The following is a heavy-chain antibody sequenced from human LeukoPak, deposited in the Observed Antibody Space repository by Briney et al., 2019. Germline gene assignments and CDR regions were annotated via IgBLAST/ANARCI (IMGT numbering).Heavy chain of an antibody. CDR2: INHSGST. CDR3: ARDMAVAGTGGY. V-gene: IGHV4-34*01. Sequence: KASETLSLTCAVYGGSFSNYYWSWVRQPPGKGLEWIGEINHSGSTNYNPSLKSRVTISVDTSKNQFSLKLSSVTAADTAVYYCARDMAVAGTGGYWGQGTLVTVSS. D-gene: IGHD6-19*01. J-gene: IGHJ4*02. CDR1: GGSFSNYY.